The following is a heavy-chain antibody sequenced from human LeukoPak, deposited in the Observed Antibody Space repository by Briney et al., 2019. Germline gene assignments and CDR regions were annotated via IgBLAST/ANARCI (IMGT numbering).Heavy chain of an antibody. CDR2: IAYDGSYE. J-gene: IGHJ4*02. CDR1: GFTFSIYG. CDR3: AKDSILDH. Sequence: GGSLRLSCATSGFTFSIYGMHWVRQAPGKGLEWLAVIAYDGSYEYYADSVKGRFSISRDDSKKTVYLQLNSLRPEDTALYYCAKDSILDHWGQGTLVTVSS. V-gene: IGHV3-30*18.